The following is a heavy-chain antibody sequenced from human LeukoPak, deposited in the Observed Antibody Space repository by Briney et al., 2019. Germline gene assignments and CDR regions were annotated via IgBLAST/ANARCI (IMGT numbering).Heavy chain of an antibody. V-gene: IGHV5-51*01. CDR3: ARLAYYCSGGSCPAGYFDY. Sequence: HGESLKISCKGSGYSFTNYWIGWVRQMPGKGLEWMGIIYPGDSDTRYSPSFQGQVTISADKSISTAYLQWSSLKASDTAMYYCARLAYYCSGGSCPAGYFDYWGQGTLVTVSS. D-gene: IGHD2-15*01. CDR1: GYSFTNYW. J-gene: IGHJ4*02. CDR2: IYPGDSDT.